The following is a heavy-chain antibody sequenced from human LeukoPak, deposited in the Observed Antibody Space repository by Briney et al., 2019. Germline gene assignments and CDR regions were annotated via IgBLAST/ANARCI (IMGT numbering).Heavy chain of an antibody. Sequence: PSETLSLTCAVYGGSFSGYYWSWIRQPPGKRLEWIGEINHSGSTNYNPSLKSRVTISVDTSKNQFSLKLSSVTAADTAVYYCARANTPAARAPLNHYYYYYGMDVWGQGTTVTVSS. V-gene: IGHV4-34*01. J-gene: IGHJ6*02. CDR2: INHSGST. D-gene: IGHD2-2*01. CDR1: GGSFSGYY. CDR3: ARANTPAARAPLNHYYYYYGMDV.